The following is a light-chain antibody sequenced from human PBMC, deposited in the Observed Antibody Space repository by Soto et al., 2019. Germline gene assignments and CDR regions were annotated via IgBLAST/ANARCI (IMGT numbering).Light chain of an antibody. CDR1: QSVSSSY. V-gene: IGKV3-20*01. CDR2: GAS. CDR3: QQYDSSPLT. J-gene: IGKJ4*01. Sequence: EIVLTQSTGTLSLAPGERATLSCRASQSVSSSYLAWYQQKPGQAPRLLIYGASSRATGIPDRFSGSGSGTDFTLTISRLEPEDFAVYYCQQYDSSPLTFGGGTKVAIK.